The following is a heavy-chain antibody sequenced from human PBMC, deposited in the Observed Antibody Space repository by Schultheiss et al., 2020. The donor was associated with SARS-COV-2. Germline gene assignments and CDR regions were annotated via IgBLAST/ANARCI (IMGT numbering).Heavy chain of an antibody. J-gene: IGHJ6*02. Sequence: ASVKVSCKASGYTFTSYGISWVRQAPGQGLEWMGWISAYSGNTNYAQKLQGIVTMTTDTSTNTAYMDLRSLRSDDTAVYYCARMGYYYYAMDVWGQGTTVTVSS. CDR1: GYTFTSYG. CDR3: ARMGYYYYAMDV. CDR2: ISAYSGNT. V-gene: IGHV1-18*01.